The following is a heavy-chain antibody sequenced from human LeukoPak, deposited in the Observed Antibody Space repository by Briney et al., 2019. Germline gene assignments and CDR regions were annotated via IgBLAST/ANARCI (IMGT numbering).Heavy chain of an antibody. D-gene: IGHD2-15*01. V-gene: IGHV3-21*04. Sequence: GGSLRLSCAASGFTFSSYSMNWVRQAPGKGLEWVSSISSSSSYIYYADSVKGRFTISRDNSKNTLYLQMNSLRAEDTAVYYCARAGGRYCSGGSCCGTSAFDYWGQGTLVTVSS. CDR2: ISSSSSYI. CDR3: ARAGGRYCSGGSCCGTSAFDY. J-gene: IGHJ4*02. CDR1: GFTFSSYS.